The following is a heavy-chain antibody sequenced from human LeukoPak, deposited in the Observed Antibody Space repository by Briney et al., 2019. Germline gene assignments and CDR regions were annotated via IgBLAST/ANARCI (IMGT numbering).Heavy chain of an antibody. Sequence: PSETLPLTCTVSGGSISSSSYYWGWIRQPPGKGLEEIGNIYYSGTTYYSPSLKSRVTLSVDTSKNQFSLKLSSVTAADTAVYYCARQYDYGDYVSFGYWGQGTLVTVSS. CDR1: GGSISSSSYY. D-gene: IGHD4-17*01. V-gene: IGHV4-39*01. J-gene: IGHJ4*02. CDR2: IYYSGTT. CDR3: ARQYDYGDYVSFGY.